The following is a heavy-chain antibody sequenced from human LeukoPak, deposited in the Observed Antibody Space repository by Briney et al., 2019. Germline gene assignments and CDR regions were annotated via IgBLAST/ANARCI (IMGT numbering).Heavy chain of an antibody. CDR2: ISSSGSTI. Sequence: GGSLRLSCAASGFTFSSYEMNWVRQAPGKGLEWVSYISSSGSTIYYADSVKGRFTISRDNAKNSLYLQMNSLRAEDTAVYYCAKAPPGYSSGWYFRYWGQGTLVTVSS. D-gene: IGHD6-19*01. CDR3: AKAPPGYSSGWYFRY. V-gene: IGHV3-48*03. CDR1: GFTFSSYE. J-gene: IGHJ4*02.